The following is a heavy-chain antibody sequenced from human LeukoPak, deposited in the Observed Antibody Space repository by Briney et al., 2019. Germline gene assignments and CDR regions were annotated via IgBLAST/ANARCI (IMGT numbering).Heavy chain of an antibody. Sequence: SETLSLTCTVSGGSISSYYWSWIRQPAGKGLEWIGRIYTSGSTNYSPSLKSRVTMSVDTSKNQFSLKLSSVTAADTAVYYCARGYYDSSAPYFDYWGQGTLVTVSS. J-gene: IGHJ4*02. D-gene: IGHD3-22*01. CDR1: GGSISSYY. V-gene: IGHV4-4*07. CDR2: IYTSGST. CDR3: ARGYYDSSAPYFDY.